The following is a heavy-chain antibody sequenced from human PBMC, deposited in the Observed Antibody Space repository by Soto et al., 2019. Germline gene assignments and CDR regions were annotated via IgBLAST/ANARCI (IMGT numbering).Heavy chain of an antibody. Sequence: ASVKVSCKVSGYTLNELSMHWVRQAPGKGLEWMGGFDPEDGETVYAQIFQGRVTMTEDTSTDTAKMELNSLTSEDTAVYYCETGGPAGDFDFWGQGAMVTVYS. CDR3: ETGGPAGDFDF. D-gene: IGHD3-10*01. J-gene: IGHJ4*02. CDR2: FDPEDGET. V-gene: IGHV1-24*01. CDR1: GYTLNELS.